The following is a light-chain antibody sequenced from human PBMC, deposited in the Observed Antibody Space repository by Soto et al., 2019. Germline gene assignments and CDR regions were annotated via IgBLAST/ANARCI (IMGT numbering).Light chain of an antibody. V-gene: IGKV3-20*01. Sequence: EIALTQSPGTLSLSPGDAAILSCRASQSVTSNYVAWHQHKPGQAPRLLIYDTTTRATGIPDRFSGSGSGTDFTLTITRLEPEDFAIYYCQQYGGAPFTFGPGTRVDIK. CDR3: QQYGGAPFT. J-gene: IGKJ3*01. CDR1: QSVTSNY. CDR2: DTT.